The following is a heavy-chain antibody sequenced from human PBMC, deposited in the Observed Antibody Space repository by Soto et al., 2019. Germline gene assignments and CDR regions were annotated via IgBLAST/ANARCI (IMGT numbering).Heavy chain of an antibody. CDR1: GFTFSSYG. CDR2: ISYDGSNK. CDR3: AKIRYNWNTFGWFDP. D-gene: IGHD1-20*01. V-gene: IGHV3-30*18. J-gene: IGHJ5*02. Sequence: QVQLVESGGGVVQPGRSLRLSCAASGFTFSSYGMHWVRQAPGKGLEWVAVISYDGSNKYYADSVKGRFTISRDNSKNPLYLKMNSLRAEDTAVYYCAKIRYNWNTFGWFDPWGQGTLVTVSS.